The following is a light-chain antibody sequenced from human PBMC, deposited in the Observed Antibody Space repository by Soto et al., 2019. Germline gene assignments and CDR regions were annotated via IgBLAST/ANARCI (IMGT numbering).Light chain of an antibody. Sequence: IVLTQSPATLSLSPGERGTLSCRASESVTNYLAWYQQKPGQAPRVLIHGASSRATGIPDRFNGSGSGTDFTFTISRLEPEDFAVYYCQQYSSSPRTFGQGTKVDIK. CDR2: GAS. V-gene: IGKV3-20*01. J-gene: IGKJ1*01. CDR1: ESVTNY. CDR3: QQYSSSPRT.